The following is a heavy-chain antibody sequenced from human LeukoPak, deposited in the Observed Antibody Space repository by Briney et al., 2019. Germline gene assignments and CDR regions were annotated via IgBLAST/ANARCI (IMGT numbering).Heavy chain of an antibody. CDR1: GSISSYY. CDR2: IYTSGTT. CDR3: ARQKCTSASCLTKNAFDV. D-gene: IGHD2-2*01. V-gene: IGHV4-4*09. Sequence: PSETLSLTCAVSGSISSYYWSWIRQPPGQGLEWIGYIYTSGTTNCKPSLKSRVTISVDTSKNHCSLDLSSVTAADSAVYYCARQKCTSASCLTKNAFDVWGQGTMVTVSS. J-gene: IGHJ3*01.